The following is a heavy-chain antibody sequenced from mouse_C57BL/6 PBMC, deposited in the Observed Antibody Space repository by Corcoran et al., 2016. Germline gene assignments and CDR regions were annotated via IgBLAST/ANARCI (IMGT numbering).Heavy chain of an antibody. CDR3: ARWGFTIFDY. V-gene: IGHV9-3*01. CDR2: INTYSGVP. J-gene: IGHJ2*01. Sequence: QIQLVQSGPELKKPGETLKISCKASGYTFTTYGMSWVKQAPGKGLKWMGWINTYSGVPTYADDFKGRFAFSLETSASTAYLQINNLKNEDTATYFCARWGFTIFDYWGQGTTLTVSS. CDR1: GYTFTTYG.